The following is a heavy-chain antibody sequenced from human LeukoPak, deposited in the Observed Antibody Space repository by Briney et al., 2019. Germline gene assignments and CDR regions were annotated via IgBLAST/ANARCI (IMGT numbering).Heavy chain of an antibody. CDR3: ARDQEISGSSYGMDV. CDR1: GYTFTSYG. J-gene: IGHJ6*02. CDR2: ISAYNGNT. V-gene: IGHV1-18*01. Sequence: ASVKVSCKASGYTFTSYGISWVRQAPGQGLEWMGWISAYNGNTNYAQKLQGRVTITTDTSTSTAYMELRSLRSDDTAVYYCARDQEISGSSYGMDVWGQGTTVTVSS. D-gene: IGHD3-22*01.